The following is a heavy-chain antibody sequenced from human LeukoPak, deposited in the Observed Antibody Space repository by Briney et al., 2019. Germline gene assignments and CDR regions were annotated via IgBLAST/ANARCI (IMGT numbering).Heavy chain of an antibody. CDR1: GFTVSSNS. D-gene: IGHD3-10*02. J-gene: IGHJ6*04. CDR3: AELGITMIGGV. Sequence: GGSLRLSCTVSGFTVSSNSMSWVRRAPGKGLEWVSFIYSDNTHYSDSVKGRFTISRDNSKNTLYLQMSSLRAEDTAVYYCAELGITMIGGVWGKGTTVTISS. CDR2: IYSDNT. V-gene: IGHV3-53*01.